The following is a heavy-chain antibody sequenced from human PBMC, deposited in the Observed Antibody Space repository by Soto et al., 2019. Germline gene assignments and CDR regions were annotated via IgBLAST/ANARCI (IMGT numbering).Heavy chain of an antibody. CDR1: GYTFTGYY. CDR3: ARDPTRTYQDGYNLHYYYYGMDV. CDR2: INPNSGGT. D-gene: IGHD2-2*01. J-gene: IGHJ6*02. Sequence: ASVKVSCKASGYTFTGYYMHWVRQAPGQGLEWMGWINPNSGGTNYAQKFQGWVTMTRETSISTAYMELSRLRSDDTAVYYCARDPTRTYQDGYNLHYYYYGMDVWGQGTTVTVSS. V-gene: IGHV1-2*04.